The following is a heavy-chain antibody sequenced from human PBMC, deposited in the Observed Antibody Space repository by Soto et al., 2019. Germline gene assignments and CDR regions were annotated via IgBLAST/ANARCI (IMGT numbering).Heavy chain of an antibody. J-gene: IGHJ4*02. CDR1: GFTFSSYV. CDR2: ISGSGGST. V-gene: IGHV3-23*01. CDR3: AKESSRGWVDY. D-gene: IGHD6-19*01. Sequence: EVQLLESGGGLVQPGGSLRLSCAASGFTFSSYVISWVRQAPGKGLEWVSGISGSGGSTYYADSVKGRFTISRDNSKDTLYLQMNSLRAEDTAVYNCAKESSRGWVDYWGQGTLVTVSS.